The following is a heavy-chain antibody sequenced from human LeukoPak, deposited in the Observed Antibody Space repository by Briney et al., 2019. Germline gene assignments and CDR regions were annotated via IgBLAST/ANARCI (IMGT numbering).Heavy chain of an antibody. CDR3: AKGEQWLVLYFQH. D-gene: IGHD6-19*01. CDR1: GFTFSSYA. Sequence: GGSLRLSCAVSGFTFSSYAMSWVRQAPGKGLEWVAAISGSGGGTDYADSVKDRFTISRDSSKNTLYLQMNSLRAEDTAVYYCAKGEQWLVLYFQHWGQGTLVTVSS. J-gene: IGHJ1*01. V-gene: IGHV3-23*01. CDR2: ISGSGGGT.